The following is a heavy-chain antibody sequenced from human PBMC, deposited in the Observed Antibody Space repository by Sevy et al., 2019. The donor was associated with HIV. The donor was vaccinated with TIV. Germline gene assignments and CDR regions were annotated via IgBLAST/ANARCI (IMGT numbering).Heavy chain of an antibody. V-gene: IGHV3-23*01. Sequence: GGSLRLSCAASGFDFSIYSMSWVRQAPGKGLEWVSTLSFGCGKINYADSVKGRFTISIDNSKSSVYLQMNNMRVEDTAVYYCAREGWTKPHDYWGQGTLVTVSS. CDR1: GFDFSIYS. D-gene: IGHD2-8*01. CDR2: LSFGCGKI. CDR3: AREGWTKPHDY. J-gene: IGHJ4*02.